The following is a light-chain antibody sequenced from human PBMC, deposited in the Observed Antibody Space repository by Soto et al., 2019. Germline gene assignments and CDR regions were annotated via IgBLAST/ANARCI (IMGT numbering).Light chain of an antibody. CDR1: QSISGS. V-gene: IGKV1-5*03. Sequence: DIQMTQSPSTLSASVGDRVTITCRASQSISGSLAWYQQKPGKAPRLLIYEASNLKSGVPSRFSGSGSGTEYTLTISSLQPDDFASYYCQQYNDYWTFGQGTKVEIK. CDR2: EAS. CDR3: QQYNDYWT. J-gene: IGKJ1*01.